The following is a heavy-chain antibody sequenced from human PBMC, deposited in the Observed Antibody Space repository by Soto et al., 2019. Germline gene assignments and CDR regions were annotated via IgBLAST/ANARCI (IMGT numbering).Heavy chain of an antibody. V-gene: IGHV1-18*01. D-gene: IGHD3-10*01. Sequence: ASVKVSCKASGYTFTSYGISWVRQAPGQGLEWMGWISAYNGNTNYAQKLQGRVTMTTDTSTSTAYMELRSLRSDDTAVYYCARASDNCYYYGMDVWGQGTTVTVSS. J-gene: IGHJ6*02. CDR3: ARASDNCYYYGMDV. CDR1: GYTFTSYG. CDR2: ISAYNGNT.